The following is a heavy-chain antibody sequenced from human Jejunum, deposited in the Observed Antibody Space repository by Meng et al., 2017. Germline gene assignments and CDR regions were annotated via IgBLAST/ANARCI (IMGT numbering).Heavy chain of an antibody. CDR3: ARDATRGGDLDF. Sequence: ESLKISCAASGFTFTNYWMSWVRQVPGKGLEWVSQINEDGSEKYYVGSVKGRFTISRDNAKISMDLQMNSLGGDDTAVYYCARDATRGGDLDFWGQGALVTVSS. V-gene: IGHV3-7*01. D-gene: IGHD4-17*01. CDR1: GFTFTNYW. CDR2: INEDGSEK. J-gene: IGHJ4*02.